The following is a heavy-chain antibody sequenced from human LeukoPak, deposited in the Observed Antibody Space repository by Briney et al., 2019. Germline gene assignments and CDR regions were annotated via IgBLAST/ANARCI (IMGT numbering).Heavy chain of an antibody. V-gene: IGHV1-2*02. CDR3: ARAHLMGIAAAGTFDY. D-gene: IGHD6-13*01. J-gene: IGHJ4*02. Sequence: ASVKVSCKASGFIFTGYYMHWVRQAPGQGLEWMGWINPNSGGTNYAQKFQGRVTMTRDTSISTAYMELSRLRSDDTAVYYCARAHLMGIAAAGTFDYWGQGTLVTVSS. CDR2: INPNSGGT. CDR1: GFIFTGYY.